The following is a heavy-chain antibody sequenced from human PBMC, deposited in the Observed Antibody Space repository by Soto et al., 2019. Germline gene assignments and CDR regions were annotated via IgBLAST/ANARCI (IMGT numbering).Heavy chain of an antibody. CDR3: VRVEGRYPSTAPH. CDR1: GITISNYP. D-gene: IGHD1-20*01. V-gene: IGHV3-23*01. CDR2: ISGSGDRT. Sequence: EVQLLESGGGLVQPGGSLRLSCAASGITISNYPMSWVRQAPGKGLDWVSGISGSGDRTYYADSAKGRFTISKDISRNSLALQLDSLAVEATAVYFCVRVEGRYPSTAPHWDQGTLVTVSS. J-gene: IGHJ4*02.